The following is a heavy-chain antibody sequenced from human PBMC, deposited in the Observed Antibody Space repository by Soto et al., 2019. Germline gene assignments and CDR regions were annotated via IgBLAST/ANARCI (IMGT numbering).Heavy chain of an antibody. CDR3: TRTGDTYYDFWSGYYNY. D-gene: IGHD3-3*01. V-gene: IGHV3-73*01. Sequence: GGSLRLSCAASGFTFSGSAMHWVRQASGKGLEWVGRIRSKANSYATAYAASVKGRFTISRDGSKNTAYLQMNSLKTEDTAVYYCTRTGDTYYDFWSGYYNYWGQGTLVTVSS. CDR1: GFTFSGSA. J-gene: IGHJ4*02. CDR2: IRSKANSYAT.